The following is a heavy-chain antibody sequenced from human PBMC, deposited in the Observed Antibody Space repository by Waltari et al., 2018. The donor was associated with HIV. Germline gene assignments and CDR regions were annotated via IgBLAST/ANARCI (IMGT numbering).Heavy chain of an antibody. CDR3: ARIGTFPHNYAIDF. Sequence: EVQLMGSGGGLVQYGGSLRLPCAASGLTFTNYWMSWVRQTPGKGLEWVAYIKDDGSEKYYMGSVKGRFTISRDNAKNSMFLQMNSLRAEDTAVYYCARIGTFPHNYAIDFWGQGTTVTVSS. D-gene: IGHD1-26*01. CDR2: IKDDGSEK. J-gene: IGHJ6*02. V-gene: IGHV3-7*01. CDR1: GLTFTNYW.